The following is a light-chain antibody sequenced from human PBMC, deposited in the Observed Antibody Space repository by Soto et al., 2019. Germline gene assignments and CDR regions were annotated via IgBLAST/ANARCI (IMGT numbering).Light chain of an antibody. CDR2: EVS. V-gene: IGLV2-14*01. CDR1: SSDVGGYNY. CDR3: SSYTSSSTRV. Sequence: QYVLTQPASVSGSPGQSITISCTGTSSDVGGYNYVSWYQQHPGKAPKLMIYEVSNRPSGVSNRFSGYKSGNTASLTISGLQAEDEADYYCSSYTSSSTRVFGGGTKLTVL. J-gene: IGLJ3*02.